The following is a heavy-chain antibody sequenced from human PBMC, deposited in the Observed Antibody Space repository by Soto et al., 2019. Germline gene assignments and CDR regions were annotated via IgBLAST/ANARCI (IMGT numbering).Heavy chain of an antibody. Sequence: KTSETLSLTCTVSGGSISSGGYYWSWIRQHPGKGLEWIGYIYYSGSTYYNPSLKSRVTISVDTSKNQFSLKLSSVTAADTAVYYCASSITGTTSIDYWGQGTLGTSPQ. CDR3: ASSITGTTSIDY. J-gene: IGHJ4*02. V-gene: IGHV4-31*03. CDR1: GGSISSGGYY. D-gene: IGHD1-7*01. CDR2: IYYSGST.